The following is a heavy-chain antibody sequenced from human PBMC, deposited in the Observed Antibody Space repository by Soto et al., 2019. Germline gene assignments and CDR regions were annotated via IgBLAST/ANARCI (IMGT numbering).Heavy chain of an antibody. CDR2: ISYDGDNE. Sequence: QVQLVESGGGVVQPGRSLRLSCAASGFTFSNYAMHWVRQAPGKGLEWLAIISYDGDNEYYADSVRGRFPISRGKSTITLYLETNNLIHEDTAVYYCAKAGGPVYCTSPGCSAKIFDYCGQGTLGTVSS. CDR3: AKAGGPVYCTSPGCSAKIFDY. D-gene: IGHD2-2*01. CDR1: GFTFSNYA. J-gene: IGHJ4*02. V-gene: IGHV3-30*18.